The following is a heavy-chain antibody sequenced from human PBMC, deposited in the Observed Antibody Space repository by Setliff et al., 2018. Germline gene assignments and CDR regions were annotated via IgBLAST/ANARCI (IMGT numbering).Heavy chain of an antibody. CDR2: INVRGDT. Sequence: KPSDTLSLTFVVHGASLRDHWWSVVRQSTGKGLEWLGEINVRGDTAYNAALGSRVTLSVDRAKSQLSLKLTSVAAADTAVFFCARVGRGSPIDDMDVWGKGTTVT. CDR1: GASLRDHW. D-gene: IGHD3-10*01. CDR3: ARVGRGSPIDDMDV. J-gene: IGHJ6*04. V-gene: IGHV4-34*01.